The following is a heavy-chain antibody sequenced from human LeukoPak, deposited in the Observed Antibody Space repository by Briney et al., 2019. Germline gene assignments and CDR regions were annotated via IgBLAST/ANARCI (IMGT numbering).Heavy chain of an antibody. CDR2: INQSGSA. V-gene: IGHV4-34*01. D-gene: IGHD3-10*01. CDR3: ARGVFGRFDP. CDR1: GGSFSGYY. Sequence: PSETLSLTCVVYGGSFSGYYWNWIRQPPGKGLEWIGEINQSGSANYNPSLKSRVTISVDTSKNQFSLKLNSVTAADTAAYYCARGVFGRFDPWGQGTQVTVSS. J-gene: IGHJ5*02.